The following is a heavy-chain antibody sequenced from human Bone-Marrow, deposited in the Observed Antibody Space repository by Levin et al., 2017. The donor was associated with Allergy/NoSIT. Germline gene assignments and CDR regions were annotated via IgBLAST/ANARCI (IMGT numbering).Heavy chain of an antibody. D-gene: IGHD4-11*01. CDR1: GFTFSSYA. CDR3: AKTITVTTYWFDP. CDR2: ISGSGGST. J-gene: IGHJ5*02. Sequence: LSLTCAASGFTFSSYAMSWVRQAPGKGLEWVSAISGSGGSTYYADSVKGRFTISRDNSKNTLYLQMNSLRAEDTAVYYCAKTITVTTYWFDPWGQGTLVTVSS. V-gene: IGHV3-23*01.